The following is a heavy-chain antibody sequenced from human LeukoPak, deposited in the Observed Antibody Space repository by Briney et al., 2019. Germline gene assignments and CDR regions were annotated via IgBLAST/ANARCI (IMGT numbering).Heavy chain of an antibody. CDR3: ARGGSPFY. J-gene: IGHJ4*02. CDR2: ISGDGSST. CDR1: GFTFSTSW. V-gene: IGHV3-74*01. D-gene: IGHD3-10*01. Sequence: PGGSLRLSCAASGFTFSTSWMHWVRQAPGKGLVWVSRISGDGSSTTYADSVKGRVTITRDNARNTLYMQMNSLRVEDTAVYYCARGGSPFYWGQGTLVTVSS.